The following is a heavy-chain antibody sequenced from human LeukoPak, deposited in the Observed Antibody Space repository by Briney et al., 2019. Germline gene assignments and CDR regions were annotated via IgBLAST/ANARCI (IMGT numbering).Heavy chain of an antibody. CDR2: INPNSGGT. CDR1: GYTFTGYY. Sequence: GASVTVSCKASGYTFTGYYMHWVRQAPGQGLEWMGWINPNSGGTNYAQKFQGRVTMTRDTSISTAYMELSRLRSDDTAVYYCASEDSGSLRWYFDFWGQGTLVTVSS. D-gene: IGHD1-26*01. V-gene: IGHV1-2*02. CDR3: ASEDSGSLRWYFDF. J-gene: IGHJ4*02.